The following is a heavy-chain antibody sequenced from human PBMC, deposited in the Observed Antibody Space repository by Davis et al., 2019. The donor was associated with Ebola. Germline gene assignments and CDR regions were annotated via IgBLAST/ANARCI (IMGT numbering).Heavy chain of an antibody. V-gene: IGHV4-39*01. J-gene: IGHJ4*02. CDR3: ARVPNLYGISYFDY. CDR2: IYYSGST. D-gene: IGHD4-17*01. Sequence: PSETLSLTCTVSGGSISSSSYYWGWIRQPPGKGLEWIGSIYYSGSTYYNPSLKSRVTISVDTSKNQFSLKLSSVTAADTAVYYCARVPNLYGISYFDYWGQGTLVTVSS. CDR1: GGSISSSSYY.